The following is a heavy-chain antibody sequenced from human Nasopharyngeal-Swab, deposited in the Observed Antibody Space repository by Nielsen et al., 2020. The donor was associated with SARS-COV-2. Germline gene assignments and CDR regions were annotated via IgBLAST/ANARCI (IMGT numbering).Heavy chain of an antibody. V-gene: IGHV3-23*01. CDR3: AKAPYLRGLDV. CDR2: ISGSGDTT. Sequence: GESLKISCAASGFTFSSYAMSWVRRAPGKGLEWVSIISGSGDTTYYADSVNDRFTISRDNSKNTLSLQMNSLRVEDTAVYYCAKAPYLRGLDVWGQGTTVTVSS. J-gene: IGHJ6*02. D-gene: IGHD2-21*01. CDR1: GFTFSSYA.